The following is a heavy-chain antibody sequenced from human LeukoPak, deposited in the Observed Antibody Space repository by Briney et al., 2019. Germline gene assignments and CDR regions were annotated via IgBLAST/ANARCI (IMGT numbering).Heavy chain of an antibody. CDR2: ILYDGSNK. V-gene: IGHV3-33*01. D-gene: IGHD3-16*01. J-gene: IGHJ4*02. CDR3: ARDGGVAATXXXDY. Sequence: GGSLRLSCAASGFTFSSYGMHWVRPAPGKGLEWVAVILYDGSNKYYADSVKGRFTISRDNSKNTLYLQMISSRAEDTAVYYCARDGGVAATXXXDYWCQGTLXTVSS. CDR1: GFTFSSYG.